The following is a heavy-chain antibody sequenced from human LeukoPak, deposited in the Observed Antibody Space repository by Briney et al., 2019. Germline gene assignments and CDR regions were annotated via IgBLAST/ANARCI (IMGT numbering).Heavy chain of an antibody. V-gene: IGHV3-23*01. J-gene: IGHJ4*02. CDR3: ARRSGIAVAGAFDY. D-gene: IGHD6-19*01. Sequence: GSLRLSCAASGFTFSNYAMRWVRQAPGKGLEWVSGISGSGGSTYYADSVKGRFTVSRDNSKNTLYLQMNSLRAEDTAVYYCARRSGIAVAGAFDYWGQGTLVTVSS. CDR1: GFTFSNYA. CDR2: ISGSGGST.